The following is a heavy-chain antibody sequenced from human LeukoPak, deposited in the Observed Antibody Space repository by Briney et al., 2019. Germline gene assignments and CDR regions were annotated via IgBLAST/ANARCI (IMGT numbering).Heavy chain of an antibody. J-gene: IGHJ5*02. V-gene: IGHV3-23*01. CDR3: AKGYYGSGSYGWFDP. Sequence: GGSLRLSCAASGFTFSTYAMSWVRQAPGKGLDWVSAISGNDGRTYYADSVKGRFTISRDNSKNTLYLHMNSLRAEDTAVYYCAKGYYGSGSYGWFDPWGQGTLVTVSS. D-gene: IGHD3-10*01. CDR2: ISGNDGRT. CDR1: GFTFSTYA.